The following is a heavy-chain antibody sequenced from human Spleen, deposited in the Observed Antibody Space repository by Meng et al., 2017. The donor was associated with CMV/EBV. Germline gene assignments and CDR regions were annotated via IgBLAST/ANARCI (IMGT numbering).Heavy chain of an antibody. J-gene: IGHJ4*02. CDR3: ARDHHWGADY. CDR2: IKPNSGNT. CDR1: GYFFSDHF. D-gene: IGHD3-16*01. V-gene: IGHV1-2*02. Sequence: VSCKASGYFFSDHFMHWVRQAPGQGLEWMGWIKPNSGNTNYAQNFQGRVTMTSDSSTTTAYMELSRLTSDDTAVYYCARDHHWGADYWGQGTLVTVSS.